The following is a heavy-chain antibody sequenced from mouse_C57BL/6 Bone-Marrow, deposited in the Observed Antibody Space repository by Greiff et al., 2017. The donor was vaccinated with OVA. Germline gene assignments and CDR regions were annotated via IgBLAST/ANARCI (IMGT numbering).Heavy chain of an antibody. CDR3: ARWGGYVDY. Sequence: QVQLKQPGAELVRPGSSVKLSCKASGYTFTSYWMDWVKQRPGQGLEWIGNIYPSDSATHYNQKFKDKGTLTVDKSSSTAYMQLSSLTSEDSAVYYCARWGGYVDYWGQGTTLTVSS. CDR1: GYTFTSYW. D-gene: IGHD1-1*02. V-gene: IGHV1-61*01. CDR2: IYPSDSAT. J-gene: IGHJ2*01.